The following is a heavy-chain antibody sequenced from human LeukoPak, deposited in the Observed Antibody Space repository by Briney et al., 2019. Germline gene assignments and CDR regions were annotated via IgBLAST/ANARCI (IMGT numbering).Heavy chain of an antibody. J-gene: IGHJ4*02. V-gene: IGHV3-53*01. CDR1: GFTVITND. CDR2: LYSDGNT. D-gene: IGHD1-14*01. CDR3: ARGVEPLAANTLAY. Sequence: GGSLRLSCAASGFTVITNDMTWVRQAPGKGLEWVSVLYSDGNTEYADSVQGRFTISIDNSKNTLYLEMNSLSPDDTAVYYCARGVEPLAANTLAYWGQGTLVTVSS.